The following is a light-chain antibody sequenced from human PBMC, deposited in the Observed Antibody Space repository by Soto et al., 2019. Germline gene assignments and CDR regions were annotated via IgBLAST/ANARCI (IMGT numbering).Light chain of an antibody. CDR3: QQYDSYPST. J-gene: IGKJ2*01. CDR2: EVS. Sequence: DIRMTQSPATLSASVGDRVTITCRASQTIGGWLAWYQQKPGKAPKLLISEVSSLESAVPPRFSGSGSGAEFTLIISSLQPDDFATYYCQQYDSYPSTFGQGTKLEI. CDR1: QTIGGW. V-gene: IGKV1-5*01.